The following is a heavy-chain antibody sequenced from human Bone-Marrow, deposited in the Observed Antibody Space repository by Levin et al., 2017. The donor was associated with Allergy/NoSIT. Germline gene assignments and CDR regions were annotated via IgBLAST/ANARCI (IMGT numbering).Heavy chain of an antibody. D-gene: IGHD2-15*01. V-gene: IGHV4-39*02. CDR2: IYYTGST. CDR3: PRREYSSGGDSTLSFDY. Sequence: SSETLSLTCSVSGGSITSRDSYWGWIRQPPGKGLEWIGNIYYTGSTYYNPSLKNRVTISVDTTKNDFSLKLSSVTAADTAVYYWPRREYSSGGDSTLSFDYWGQGKLVTVSS. CDR1: GGSITSRDSY. J-gene: IGHJ4*02.